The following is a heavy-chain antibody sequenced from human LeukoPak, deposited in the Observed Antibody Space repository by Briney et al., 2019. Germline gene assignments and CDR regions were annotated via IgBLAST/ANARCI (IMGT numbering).Heavy chain of an antibody. D-gene: IGHD1-26*01. CDR1: GFTVSSNY. V-gene: IGHV3-53*01. J-gene: IGHJ4*02. CDR3: ASPSGNYPEGFDY. CDR2: IYSGGST. Sequence: GGSLRLSCAASGFTVSSNYMSWVRQAPGEGLEWVSVIYSGGSTYYADSVKGRFTISRDNSKNTLYLQMNSLRAEGTAVYYCASPSGNYPEGFDYWGQGTLVTVSS.